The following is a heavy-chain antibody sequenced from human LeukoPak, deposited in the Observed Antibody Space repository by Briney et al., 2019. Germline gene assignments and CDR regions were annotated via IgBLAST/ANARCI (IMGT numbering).Heavy chain of an antibody. CDR1: GFTFDDYG. CDR2: ISSSSDYI. Sequence: PGGSLRLSCAASGFTFDDYGMNWVRQAPGKGLEWVSSISSSSDYIYYADSVKGRFTISRDNAKNSLYLQMKSLRAEDTAVYYCARGKTSQNIVTRKTYNWFDPWGQGTLVTVSS. J-gene: IGHJ5*02. CDR3: ARGKTSQNIVTRKTYNWFDP. V-gene: IGHV3-21*01. D-gene: IGHD2/OR15-2a*01.